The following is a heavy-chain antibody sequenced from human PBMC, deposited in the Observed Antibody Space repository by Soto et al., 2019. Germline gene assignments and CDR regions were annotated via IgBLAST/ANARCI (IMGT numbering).Heavy chain of an antibody. D-gene: IGHD2-15*01. CDR3: ASAARCSGGSCYSPFDY. CDR2: IIPIFGSP. CDR1: GDTFNNYA. V-gene: IGHV1-69*01. Sequence: QVQLVQSGAEVKKPGSSVKVSCKASGDTFNNYAFSWVRQAPGQGLAWMGGIIPIFGSPDYTQKFQGAVTITADESTSTAYMELSSLRSEDTAVYYCASAARCSGGSCYSPFDYWGQGTLVTVSS. J-gene: IGHJ4*02.